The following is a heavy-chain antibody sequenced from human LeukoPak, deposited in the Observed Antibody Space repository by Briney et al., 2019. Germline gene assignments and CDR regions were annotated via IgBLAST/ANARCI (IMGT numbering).Heavy chain of an antibody. CDR3: AKSNGYGLVDI. V-gene: IGHV3-23*01. Sequence: GGSLRLSCAASGFTFSSYAMTWVRQAPGKGLEWVSAISGSGGSTYYADSVKGRFTISRDNSKNTLFLQMNSLRAEDTAVYYCAKSNGYGLVDIWGQGTMVTVSS. CDR2: ISGSGGST. D-gene: IGHD3-10*01. CDR1: GFTFSSYA. J-gene: IGHJ3*02.